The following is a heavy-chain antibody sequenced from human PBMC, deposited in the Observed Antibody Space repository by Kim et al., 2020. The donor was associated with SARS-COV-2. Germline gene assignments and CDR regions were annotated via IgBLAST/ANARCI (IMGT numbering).Heavy chain of an antibody. CDR1: GGSFSGYY. V-gene: IGHV4-34*01. CDR3: ARGRLGYPVLKYYYYYGMDV. D-gene: IGHD2-2*03. Sequence: SETLSLTCAVYGGSFSGYYWSWIRQPPGKGLEWIGEINHSGSTNYNPSLKSRVTISVDTSKNQFSLKLSSVTAADTAVYYCARGRLGYPVLKYYYYYGMDVWGQGTTVTVSS. J-gene: IGHJ6*02. CDR2: INHSGST.